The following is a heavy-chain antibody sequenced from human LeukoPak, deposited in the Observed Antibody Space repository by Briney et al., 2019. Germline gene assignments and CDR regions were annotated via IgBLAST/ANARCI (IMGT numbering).Heavy chain of an antibody. V-gene: IGHV3-48*01. Sequence: GGSLRLSCAASGFTFSSYSMNWVRQAPGKGLEWVSYISSGSSTIYYADSVKGRFTISRDNAKNSLYLQMNSLRAEGTAVYYCAETSHSGYPNYWGQGPWSPSPQ. CDR3: AETSHSGYPNY. D-gene: IGHD3-22*01. CDR2: ISSGSSTI. J-gene: IGHJ4*02. CDR1: GFTFSSYS.